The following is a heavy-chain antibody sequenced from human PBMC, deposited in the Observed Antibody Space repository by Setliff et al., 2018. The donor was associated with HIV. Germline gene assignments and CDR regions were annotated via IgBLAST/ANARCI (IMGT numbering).Heavy chain of an antibody. CDR1: GFTFSSYW. Sequence: PGGSLRLSCAASGFTFSSYWVSWVRQAPGKGLEWVADIKQDGSKAYYMDSVKGRFTISRDNPKNSLYLQMTSLRAEDTAVYYCAAVPWGHSSLIIDHWGQGTPVTVSS. CDR2: IKQDGSKA. J-gene: IGHJ4*02. CDR3: AAVPWGHSSLIIDH. D-gene: IGHD3-16*01. V-gene: IGHV3-7*02.